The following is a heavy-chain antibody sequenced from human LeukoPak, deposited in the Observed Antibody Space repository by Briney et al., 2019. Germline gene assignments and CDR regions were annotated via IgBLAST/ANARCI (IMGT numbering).Heavy chain of an antibody. D-gene: IGHD6-19*01. CDR2: INPSGGST. CDR3: ARVRSPGYSSGSCDY. CDR1: GYTFTSYC. J-gene: IGHJ4*02. V-gene: IGHV1-46*01. Sequence: GASVKVSCKASGYTFTSYCMHWVRQAPGQGLEWMGIINPSGGSTSYAQKFQGRVTMTRDMSTSTVYMELSSLRSEDTAVYYCARVRSPGYSSGSCDYWGQGALVTVSS.